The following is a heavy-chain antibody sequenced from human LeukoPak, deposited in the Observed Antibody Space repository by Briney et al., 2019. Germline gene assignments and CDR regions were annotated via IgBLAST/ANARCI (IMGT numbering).Heavy chain of an antibody. J-gene: IGHJ6*02. CDR1: GGSFSGYY. Sequence: SETLSLTCAVYGGSFSGYYWSWIRQPPGKGLEWIGEINHSGSTNYNPSLKSRVTISVDTSKNQFSLKLSSVTAADTAVYYCATMFGYYDSNGMDVWGQGTTVTVSS. CDR2: INHSGST. CDR3: ATMFGYYDSNGMDV. V-gene: IGHV4-34*01. D-gene: IGHD3-22*01.